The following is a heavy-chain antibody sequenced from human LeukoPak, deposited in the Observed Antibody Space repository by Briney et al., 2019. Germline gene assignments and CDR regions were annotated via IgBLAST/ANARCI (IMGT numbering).Heavy chain of an antibody. Sequence: PGGSLRLSCAASGFTVSSYSMNWVRQAPGKGLEWVSSISSSSSYIYYADSVKGRFTISRDNAKNSLYLQMNSLRAEDTAVYYCARDRNKKGGGWSDLESWYFDYWGQGTLVTVSS. CDR2: ISSSSSYI. J-gene: IGHJ4*02. CDR1: GFTVSSYS. CDR3: ARDRNKKGGGWSDLESWYFDY. D-gene: IGHD3-3*01. V-gene: IGHV3-21*01.